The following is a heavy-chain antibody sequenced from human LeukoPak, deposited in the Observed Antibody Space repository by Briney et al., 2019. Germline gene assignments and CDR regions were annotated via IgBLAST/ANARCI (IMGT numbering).Heavy chain of an antibody. J-gene: IGHJ4*02. CDR3: AREPGYYDYGDLG. Sequence: GGSLRLSCAASGFTFSNYGMHWVRQAPDKGLEWVAFLQNHGGDIHYADSVEGRFTISRDNAKNSLYLQMNSLRAEDTAVYYCAREPGYYDYGDLGGGQGTLVTVSS. CDR1: GFTFSNYG. V-gene: IGHV3-30*02. D-gene: IGHD4-17*01. CDR2: LQNHGGDI.